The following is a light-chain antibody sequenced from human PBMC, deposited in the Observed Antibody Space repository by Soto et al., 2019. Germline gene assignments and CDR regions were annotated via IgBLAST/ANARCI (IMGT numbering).Light chain of an antibody. V-gene: IGLV2-14*01. CDR1: SRDVGGYNY. Sequence: QPALAQPASGSGAPGQSITISCTGTSRDVGGYNYVSWYQQHPGKAPKLMIYDVSNRPSGVSNRFSGSKSGNTASLTISGLQAEDEADYYCSSYTSSSTLYVFGTGTKVTV. J-gene: IGLJ1*01. CDR2: DVS. CDR3: SSYTSSSTLYV.